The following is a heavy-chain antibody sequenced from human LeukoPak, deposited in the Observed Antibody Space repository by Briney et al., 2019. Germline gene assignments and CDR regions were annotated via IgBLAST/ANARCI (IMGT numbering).Heavy chain of an antibody. J-gene: IGHJ4*02. Sequence: PGGSLRLSCAASGFTFSSYAMSWVRQAPGEGLEWVSVISGSGESTHYSDSVKGRFIVSRDNSKNTLYLQMNSLRAEETAVYYCAKEGYTSSSPGVDYWGQGTLVTVSS. CDR1: GFTFSSYA. D-gene: IGHD6-6*01. CDR3: AKEGYTSSSPGVDY. V-gene: IGHV3-23*01. CDR2: ISGSGEST.